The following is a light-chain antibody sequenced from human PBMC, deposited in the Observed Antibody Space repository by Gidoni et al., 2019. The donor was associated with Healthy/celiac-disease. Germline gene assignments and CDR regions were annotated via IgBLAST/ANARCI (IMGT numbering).Light chain of an antibody. V-gene: IGKV1-39*01. CDR1: QSISSY. Sequence: DIETTQSPASLSASVGDRVTITCGDSQSISSYLNWYQQKPGKAPKLLHYAASGLQSGVPSRFSGIVSWTDFTLTIRSLQPEVFSTYYCQQSYSTPPEPTFGGGTKVEIK. CDR2: AAS. J-gene: IGKJ4*01. CDR3: QQSYSTPPEPT.